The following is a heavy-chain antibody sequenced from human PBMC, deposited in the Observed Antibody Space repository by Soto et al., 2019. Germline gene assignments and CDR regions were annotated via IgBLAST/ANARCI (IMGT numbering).Heavy chain of an antibody. CDR1: GGTFSSYA. D-gene: IGHD2-15*01. V-gene: IGHV1-69*12. CDR3: LRVRLDGGKVYYFYY. CDR2: IIPIFGTT. Sequence: QVQLVQSGAEVKKPGSSVKVSCKASGGTFSSYAISWVRQAPGQGLEWMGGIIPIFGTTNYAQKFQGRVTITADESTSTAYMELSSLRSKDTALYFCLRVRLDGGKVYYFYYWGQGTLVTVSS. J-gene: IGHJ4*02.